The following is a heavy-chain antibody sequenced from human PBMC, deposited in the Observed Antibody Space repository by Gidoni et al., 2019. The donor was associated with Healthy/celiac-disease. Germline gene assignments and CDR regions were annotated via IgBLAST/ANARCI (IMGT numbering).Heavy chain of an antibody. CDR1: GYSLTSYW. J-gene: IGHJ4*02. Sequence: EVQLVQSGAEVKTPGESLKISCKCSGYSLTSYWIGWVRQMPGKGLDWMGIIYPGDSNTRYSPSFQGQVTISADKSISTAYLQWSSLKASDTAMYYCARRGDTVVTPIDYWGQGTLVTVSS. D-gene: IGHD2-15*01. CDR2: IYPGDSNT. V-gene: IGHV5-51*03. CDR3: ARRGDTVVTPIDY.